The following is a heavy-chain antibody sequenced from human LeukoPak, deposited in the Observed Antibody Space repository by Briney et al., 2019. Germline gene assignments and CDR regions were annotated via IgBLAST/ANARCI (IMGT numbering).Heavy chain of an antibody. CDR2: MYYTGST. CDR3: AGHFYDYYYYYGMDV. Sequence: SETLSLTRTVSGGSISSYYWSWIRQPPGKGLEWIGYMYYTGSTNDNPSLKSRVNISVDTSKKQFSLKLSSVTTADTAVYYCAGHFYDYYYYYGMDVWGQGTTVTVSS. V-gene: IGHV4-59*08. D-gene: IGHD5/OR15-5a*01. CDR1: GGSISSYY. J-gene: IGHJ6*02.